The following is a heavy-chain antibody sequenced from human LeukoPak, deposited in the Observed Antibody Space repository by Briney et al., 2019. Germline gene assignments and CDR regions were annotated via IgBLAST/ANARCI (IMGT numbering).Heavy chain of an antibody. Sequence: GGSLRLSCAASGFTFSSYAMSWVRQAPGKGLEWVSVIYSGGSTYYADPVKGRFTISRDNSKNTLYLQMNSLRAEDTAVYYCARDNREGSSGFDYWGQGTLVTVSS. CDR2: IYSGGST. J-gene: IGHJ4*02. D-gene: IGHD3-22*01. CDR1: GFTFSSYA. V-gene: IGHV3-53*01. CDR3: ARDNREGSSGFDY.